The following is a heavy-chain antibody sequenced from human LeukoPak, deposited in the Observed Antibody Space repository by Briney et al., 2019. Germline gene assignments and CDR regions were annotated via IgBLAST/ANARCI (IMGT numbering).Heavy chain of an antibody. V-gene: IGHV4-59*08. Sequence: SETLSLTCTVSGGSISSYYWSWIRQPPGKGLEWIGYIYYSGSTNYNPSLKSRVTISVDTSKNQFSLKLSSVTTADTAVYYCARYSYGCFDIWGQGTMVTVSS. CDR3: ARYSYGCFDI. CDR1: GGSISSYY. J-gene: IGHJ3*02. CDR2: IYYSGST. D-gene: IGHD5-18*01.